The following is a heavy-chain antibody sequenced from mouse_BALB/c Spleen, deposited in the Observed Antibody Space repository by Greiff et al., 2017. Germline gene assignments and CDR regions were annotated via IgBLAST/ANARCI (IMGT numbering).Heavy chain of an antibody. J-gene: IGHJ4*01. D-gene: IGHD3-2*01. CDR2: ILPGSGST. CDR3: ARARTARATYYAMDY. CDR1: GYTFSSYW. Sequence: VQLQQSGAELMKPGASVKISCKATGYTFSSYWIEWVKQRPGHGLEWIGEILPGSGSTNYNEKFKGKATFTADTSSNTAYMQLSSLTSEDSAVYYCARARTARATYYAMDYWGQGTSVTVSS. V-gene: IGHV1-9*01.